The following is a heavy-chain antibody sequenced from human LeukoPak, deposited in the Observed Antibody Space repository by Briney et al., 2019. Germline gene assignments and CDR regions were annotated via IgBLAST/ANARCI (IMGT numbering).Heavy chain of an antibody. CDR3: ARDLTYYYDSSGYYGLGY. CDR2: INAGNGNT. V-gene: IGHV1-3*01. Sequence: GASVKVSCKASGYTFTSYAMHWVRPAPGQRLEWMGWINAGNGNTKYSQKFQGRVTITRDTSASTAYMELSSLRSEDTAVYYCARDLTYYYDSSGYYGLGYWGQGTLVTVSS. D-gene: IGHD3-22*01. CDR1: GYTFTSYA. J-gene: IGHJ4*02.